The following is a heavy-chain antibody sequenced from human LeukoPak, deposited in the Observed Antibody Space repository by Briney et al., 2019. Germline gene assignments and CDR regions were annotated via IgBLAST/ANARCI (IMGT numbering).Heavy chain of an antibody. CDR2: ISAYNGNT. D-gene: IGHD2-2*01. V-gene: IGHV1-18*04. Sequence: ASVKVSCKASGYTFTSYYMHWVRQAPGQGLEWMGWISAYNGNTNYAQKLQGRVTMTTDTSTSTAYMELRSLRSDDTAVYYCAREGIVVVPAATQYYYYYGMDVWGQGTTVTVSS. CDR3: AREGIVVVPAATQYYYYYGMDV. CDR1: GYTFTSYY. J-gene: IGHJ6*02.